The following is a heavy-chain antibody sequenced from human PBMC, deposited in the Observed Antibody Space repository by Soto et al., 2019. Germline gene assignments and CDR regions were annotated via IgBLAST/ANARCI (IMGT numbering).Heavy chain of an antibody. Sequence: ELQLVESGGALVQPGGSLKLSCAASGFTFSGSVIHWVRQASGKGLEWVGHIGRKANNYATTYAASVKGRFSISRDDSENTAYLQMNSLKTEDTAVYYCSSQDCSGDACKPPNWGQGTLVTVSS. CDR1: GFTFSGSV. J-gene: IGHJ4*01. CDR2: IGRKANNYAT. CDR3: SSQDCSGDACKPPN. V-gene: IGHV3-73*02. D-gene: IGHD2-15*01.